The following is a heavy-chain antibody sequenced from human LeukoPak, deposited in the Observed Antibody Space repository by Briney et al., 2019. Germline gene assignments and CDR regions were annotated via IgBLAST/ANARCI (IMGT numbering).Heavy chain of an antibody. V-gene: IGHV3-30*02. J-gene: IGHJ4*02. CDR3: AKIAVAGPGGWVDY. D-gene: IGHD6-19*01. CDR1: GFTFSTFG. Sequence: PGGSLRLSCAASGFTFSTFGMHWVRQAPGKGLEWVAFIRYDGSNKYYADSVKGRFTISRDNSKNTLYLQMNSLRAEDTAVYYCAKIAVAGPGGWVDYWGQGTLVTVSS. CDR2: IRYDGSNK.